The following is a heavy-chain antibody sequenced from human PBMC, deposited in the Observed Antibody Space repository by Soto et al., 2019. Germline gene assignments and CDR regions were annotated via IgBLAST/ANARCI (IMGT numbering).Heavy chain of an antibody. CDR1: GYTFTSYY. V-gene: IGHV1-46*01. CDR3: ARVSIVVVTALARNPYYFDY. CDR2: INPSGGST. Sequence: GASVKVSCKASGYTFTSYYMHWVRQAPGQGLEWMGIINPSGGSTSYAQKFQGRVTMTRDTSTSTVYMELSSLRSEDTAVYYCARVSIVVVTALARNPYYFDYWGQGTLVTVSS. J-gene: IGHJ4*02. D-gene: IGHD2-21*02.